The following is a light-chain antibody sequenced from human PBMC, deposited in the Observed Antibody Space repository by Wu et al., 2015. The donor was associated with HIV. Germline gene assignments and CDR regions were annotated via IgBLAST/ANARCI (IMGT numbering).Light chain of an antibody. CDR3: QQHANWPLT. Sequence: EVVLTQSPATLSLSPGERATLSCRASQSVSSFLAWYQQKPGQAPRLLIYDASTRATGIPARFTGGGSGTDYSLTISSLEPEDFAVYYCQQHANWPLTFGQGTRLEIK. CDR2: DAS. CDR1: QSVSSF. V-gene: IGKV3-11*01. J-gene: IGKJ5*01.